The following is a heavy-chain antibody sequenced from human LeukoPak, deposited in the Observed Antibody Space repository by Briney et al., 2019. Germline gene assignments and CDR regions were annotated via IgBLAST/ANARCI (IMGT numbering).Heavy chain of an antibody. CDR3: ARDGSPGYLGIVYFDY. D-gene: IGHD3-9*01. V-gene: IGHV3-21*01. Sequence: GGSLRLSCAASGFTFSSYSMNWVRQAPGKGLEWVSSISSSSSYIYYADSVKGRFTISRDNAKNSLYLQMNSLRAEDTAVYYCARDGSPGYLGIVYFDYWGQGTLVTVSS. CDR1: GFTFSSYS. CDR2: ISSSSSYI. J-gene: IGHJ4*02.